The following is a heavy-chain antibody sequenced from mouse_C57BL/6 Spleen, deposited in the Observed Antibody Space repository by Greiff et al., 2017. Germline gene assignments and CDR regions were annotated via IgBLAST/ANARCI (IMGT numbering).Heavy chain of an antibody. V-gene: IGHV1-64*01. Sequence: QVHVKQPGAELVKPGASVKLSCKASGYTFTSYWMHWVKQRPGQGLEWIGMIHPNSGSTNYNEKFKSKATLTVDKSSSTAYMQLSSLTSEDSAVYYCASGGLRPYYYAMDYWGQGTSVTVSS. CDR3: ASGGLRPYYYAMDY. J-gene: IGHJ4*01. CDR1: GYTFTSYW. D-gene: IGHD2-2*01. CDR2: IHPNSGST.